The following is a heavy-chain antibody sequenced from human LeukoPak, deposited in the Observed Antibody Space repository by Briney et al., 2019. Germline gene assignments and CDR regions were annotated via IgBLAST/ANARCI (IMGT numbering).Heavy chain of an antibody. D-gene: IGHD3-10*01. Sequence: GGSLRLSCAASGFTFSSYSMNWVRQAPGKGLEWVSSISSSSSYIYYADSVKGRFTISRDNAKNSLYLQMDSLRAEDTAVYYCARGTYNYYGSGRNWFDPWGQGTLVTVSS. V-gene: IGHV3-21*04. CDR3: ARGTYNYYGSGRNWFDP. J-gene: IGHJ5*02. CDR1: GFTFSSYS. CDR2: ISSSSSYI.